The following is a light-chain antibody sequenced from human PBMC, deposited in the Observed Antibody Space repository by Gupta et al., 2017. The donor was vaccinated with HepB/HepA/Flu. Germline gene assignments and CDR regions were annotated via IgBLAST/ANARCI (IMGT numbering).Light chain of an antibody. Sequence: EILLTQSPVTRSLSPGERSTLSYRASQGVSRYLAWYQQKPGQPPSLLVFDASNRATDIPPRFSGSGSGTDFTLTISSLEPEDFAVYYCQQRINWPLTFGGGTRVEIK. CDR1: QGVSRY. CDR2: DAS. V-gene: IGKV3-11*01. J-gene: IGKJ4*01. CDR3: QQRINWPLT.